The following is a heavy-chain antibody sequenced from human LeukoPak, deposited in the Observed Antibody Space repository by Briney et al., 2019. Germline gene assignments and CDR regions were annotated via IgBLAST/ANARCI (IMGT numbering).Heavy chain of an antibody. V-gene: IGHV1-46*01. CDR1: GYIFTSYY. J-gene: IGHJ3*02. CDR3: ARPDSSGYQGGAFDI. D-gene: IGHD3-22*01. CDR2: INPSGDYT. Sequence: ASVKVSCKAFGYIFTSYYMHWVRQAPGQGLEWMGIINPSGDYTTYAQKFQGRVTMTRDTSTSTVYMELSSLRSEDTAVYYCARPDSSGYQGGAFDIWAQGTMVTVSS.